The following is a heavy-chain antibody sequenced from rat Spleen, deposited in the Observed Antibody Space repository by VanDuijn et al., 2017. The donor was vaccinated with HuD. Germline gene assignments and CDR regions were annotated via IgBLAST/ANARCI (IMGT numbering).Heavy chain of an antibody. CDR2: IVDDGSNT. CDR3: ARPTTGLPFNY. Sequence: EVQLVESGGGLVQPGRSLKLSCSASGFTFSDYTMAWVRQAPKKGLEWVAAIVDDGSNTFYRDSVKGRFTISRDNAKSTLYLQVDSLRSEDTAIYYCARPTTGLPFNYWGQGVMVTVSS. V-gene: IGHV5-17*01. CDR1: GFTFSDYT. D-gene: IGHD1-11*01. J-gene: IGHJ2*01.